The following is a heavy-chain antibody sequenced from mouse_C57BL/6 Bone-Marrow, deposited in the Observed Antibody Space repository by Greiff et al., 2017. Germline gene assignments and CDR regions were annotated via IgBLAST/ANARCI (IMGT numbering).Heavy chain of an antibody. Sequence: EVQLQESGPVLVKPGASVKMSCKASGYTFTDYYMNWVKQSHGKSLEWIGVLNPYNGGTSYNQKFKGKATLTVDKSSSTAYMELNSLTSEDSAVYYCARWDTTVVATYDYWGQGTTLTGSS. D-gene: IGHD1-1*01. CDR1: GYTFTDYY. V-gene: IGHV1-19*01. CDR2: LNPYNGGT. CDR3: ARWDTTVVATYDY. J-gene: IGHJ2*01.